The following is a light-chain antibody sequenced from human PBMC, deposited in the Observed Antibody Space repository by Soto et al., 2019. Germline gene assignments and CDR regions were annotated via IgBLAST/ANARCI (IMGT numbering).Light chain of an antibody. J-gene: IGKJ3*01. CDR3: HQYGSSPFP. V-gene: IGKV3-20*01. Sequence: EIVLTQSPGTLSLSPGERATLSCRASQSVTSNYLAWHQQKPGQAPRLLIYDASTRAPGIPDRFSGSGSGTDCPLTLSILEPEDFAVYYCHQYGSSPFPFGPGTKVDLK. CDR1: QSVTSNY. CDR2: DAS.